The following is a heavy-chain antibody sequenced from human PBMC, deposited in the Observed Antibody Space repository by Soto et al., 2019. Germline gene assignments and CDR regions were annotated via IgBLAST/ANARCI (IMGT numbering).Heavy chain of an antibody. J-gene: IGHJ4*02. V-gene: IGHV1-18*01. CDR2: ISAYNGNR. D-gene: IGHD1-1*01. CDR3: ARDGGTGLDY. CDR1: GYIFTTFG. Sequence: QVQLVQSGAEVRKPGASVKVSCKASGYIFTTFGMGWVRQAPGQGLEWMGWISAYNGNRNFAQNVRDRVTMTTDTSTNTAHMELRSLRSDDTAVYYCARDGGTGLDYWGQGTLVTVSS.